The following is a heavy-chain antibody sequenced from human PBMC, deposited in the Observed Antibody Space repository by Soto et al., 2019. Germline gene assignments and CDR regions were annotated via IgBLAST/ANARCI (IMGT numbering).Heavy chain of an antibody. CDR1: GGSISSYY. D-gene: IGHD6-19*01. J-gene: IGHJ5*02. Sequence: ETLSLTCTVSGGSISSYYWSWIRQPPGKGLEWIGYIYYSGSTNYNPSLKSRVTISVDTPKNQFSLKLSSVTAADTAVYYCARAGSGWYTPNNWFDPWGQGTLVTVSS. V-gene: IGHV4-59*01. CDR3: ARAGSGWYTPNNWFDP. CDR2: IYYSGST.